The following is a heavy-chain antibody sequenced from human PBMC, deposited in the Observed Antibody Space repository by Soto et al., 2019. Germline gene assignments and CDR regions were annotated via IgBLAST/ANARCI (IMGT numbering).Heavy chain of an antibody. J-gene: IGHJ4*02. CDR2: IYYSGST. CDR1: GGSISSYY. V-gene: IGHV4-59*01. D-gene: IGHD4-17*01. CDR3: ARSYGDIDY. Sequence: SETLSLTCTVSGGSISSYYLSWIRQPPGKGLEWIGYIYYSGSTNYNPSLKSRVTISVDTSKNQFSLKLSSVTAADTAVYYCARSYGDIDYWGQGTLVTVS.